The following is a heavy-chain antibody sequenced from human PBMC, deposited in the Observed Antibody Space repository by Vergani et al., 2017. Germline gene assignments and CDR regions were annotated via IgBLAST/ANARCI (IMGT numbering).Heavy chain of an antibody. D-gene: IGHD2-8*01. CDR2: IIPIFGTA. Sequence: QVQLVQSGAEVKKPGSSVKVSCKASGGTFSSYAISWVRQAPGQGLGWMGGIIPIFGTANYAQKFQGRVTITADESTSTAYMELSSLRSQDTAVYYCAAFXMRVLIPNLYYYYYYMDVWGKGTTVTVSS. CDR1: GGTFSSYA. J-gene: IGHJ6*03. V-gene: IGHV1-69*01. CDR3: AAFXMRVLIPNLYYYYYYMDV.